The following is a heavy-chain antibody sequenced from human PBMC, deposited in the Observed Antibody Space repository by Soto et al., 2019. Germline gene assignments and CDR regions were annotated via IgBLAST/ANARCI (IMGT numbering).Heavy chain of an antibody. CDR3: ARAGDYYDSSGYHYVFDY. J-gene: IGHJ4*02. Sequence: SVKVSCKASGGTFSSYAIIWVRQAPGQGLEWMGGIIPIFGTANYAQKFQGRVTITADESTSTAYMELSSLRSEDTAVYYCARAGDYYDSSGYHYVFDYWGQGTLVTVSS. CDR1: GGTFSSYA. V-gene: IGHV1-69*13. D-gene: IGHD3-22*01. CDR2: IIPIFGTA.